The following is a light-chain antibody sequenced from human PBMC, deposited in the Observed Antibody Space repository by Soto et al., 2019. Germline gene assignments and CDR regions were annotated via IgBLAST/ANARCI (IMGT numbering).Light chain of an antibody. Sequence: EIVMTQSPATLSVSLGDRATLSCRASQSVSSNLAWYQLKPGQAPRLLIYGASTLQSGVPSRFSGSGSGTDYTLTISSLQPEDFATYYCQQSYRTPTFGQGTRLEI. J-gene: IGKJ5*01. CDR1: QSVSSN. V-gene: IGKV3-15*01. CDR3: QQSYRTPT. CDR2: GAS.